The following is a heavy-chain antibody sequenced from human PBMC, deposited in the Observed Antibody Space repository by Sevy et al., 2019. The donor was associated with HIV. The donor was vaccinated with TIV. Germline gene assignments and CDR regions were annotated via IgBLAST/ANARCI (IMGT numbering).Heavy chain of an antibody. V-gene: IGHV3-30*02. CDR2: IRYDGSKK. CDR1: GFTFSSYG. Sequence: GGSLRLSCAASGFTFSSYGMHWVRQAPGKGLEWVAFIRYDGSKKYYADSVKGRFTISRDNSKNTLYLQMNSLRAEDTAVYYCAKVGSTDCSSTSCYSSNHDAFDIWRQGTMVTVSS. CDR3: AKVGSTDCSSTSCYSSNHDAFDI. D-gene: IGHD2-2*01. J-gene: IGHJ3*02.